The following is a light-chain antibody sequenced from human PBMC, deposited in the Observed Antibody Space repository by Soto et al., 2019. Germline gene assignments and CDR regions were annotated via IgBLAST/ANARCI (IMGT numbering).Light chain of an antibody. CDR2: EVS. CDR3: SSYTGSSTEV. J-gene: IGLJ1*01. V-gene: IGLV2-14*01. CDR1: SSDIGGYDY. Sequence: QSALTQPASVSGSPGKSITISCTGTSSDIGGYDYVSWIQQHPGKAPKLMIYEVSNRPSGISNRFSGSKSGNTASLTISGLQAEDEADYYCSSYTGSSTEVFGTGTKVTVL.